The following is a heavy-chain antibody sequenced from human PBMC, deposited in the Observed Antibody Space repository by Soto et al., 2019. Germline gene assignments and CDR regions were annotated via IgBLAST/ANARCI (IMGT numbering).Heavy chain of an antibody. D-gene: IGHD3-16*01. Sequence: EVQLVESGGALVQPGRSLRLSCAASGLTFDDYAMHWVRQAPGKGLEWVAGISWNSGSIAYADSVKGRFTISRDNAKNSLYLKLNSLRTDDTALYYCAKYSNRGRRQGGEFDTWGQGTLVTGSS. CDR2: ISWNSGSI. J-gene: IGHJ5*02. CDR1: GLTFDDYA. V-gene: IGHV3-9*01. CDR3: AKYSNRGRRQGGEFDT.